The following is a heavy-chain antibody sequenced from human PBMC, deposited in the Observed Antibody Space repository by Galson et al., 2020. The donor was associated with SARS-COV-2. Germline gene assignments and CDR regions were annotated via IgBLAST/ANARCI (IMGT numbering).Heavy chain of an antibody. CDR1: GGSFSTYY. V-gene: IGHV4-59*01. D-gene: IGHD3-10*01. Sequence: SETLSLTCTVSGGSFSTYYWTWIRQPPGKGLEWIGYIHDSGITNYKASLKSRVTISINTSKTQISLKLRSVTAADTAVYFCARDREYYNGAGHYYGLDVWGRGTTVTVS. J-gene: IGHJ6*02. CDR3: ARDREYYNGAGHYYGLDV. CDR2: IHDSGIT.